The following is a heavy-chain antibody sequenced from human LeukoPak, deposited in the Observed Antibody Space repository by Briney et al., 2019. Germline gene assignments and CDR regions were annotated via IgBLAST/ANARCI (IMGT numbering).Heavy chain of an antibody. D-gene: IGHD3-3*01. J-gene: IGHJ4*02. CDR2: IYSGGST. Sequence: GASLRLSCAASGFTVSSTYMSWVRQTPGKGLEWVSVIYSGGSTYYADSVKGRFTISRDNSKNTLYLQMNSLRAEDTAVYYCARDLLEWYFDYWGQGTLVTVSS. V-gene: IGHV3-66*01. CDR3: ARDLLEWYFDY. CDR1: GFTVSSTY.